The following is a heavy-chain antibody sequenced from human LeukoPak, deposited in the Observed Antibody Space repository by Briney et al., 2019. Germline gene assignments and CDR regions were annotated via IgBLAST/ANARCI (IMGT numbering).Heavy chain of an antibody. V-gene: IGHV3-7*01. Sequence: GGSLRLSCAASGFTFSSYWMSWVRQAPGKGLEWVANIKQDGSEKYYVDSVKGRFTISRDNAKNSLYLQMNSLRAEDTAVYYCAKVELNSSYYTGGSFDFWGPGTTVTVSS. CDR3: AKVELNSSYYTGGSFDF. D-gene: IGHD3-22*01. CDR1: GFTFSSYW. J-gene: IGHJ3*01. CDR2: IKQDGSEK.